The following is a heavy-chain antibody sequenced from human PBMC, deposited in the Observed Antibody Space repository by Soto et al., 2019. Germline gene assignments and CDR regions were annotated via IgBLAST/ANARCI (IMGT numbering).Heavy chain of an antibody. J-gene: IGHJ4*02. D-gene: IGHD3-22*01. CDR2: IDPSDSQT. Sequence: GESLKISCKGSGYSFAGYWITWVRQKPGKGLEWMGRIDPSDSQTYYSPSFRGHVTISATKSITSVFLQWSSLRASDTAMYYCARQIYDSDTGPNFQYYFDSWGQGTPVTVSS. CDR3: ARQIYDSDTGPNFQYYFDS. V-gene: IGHV5-10-1*01. CDR1: GYSFAGYW.